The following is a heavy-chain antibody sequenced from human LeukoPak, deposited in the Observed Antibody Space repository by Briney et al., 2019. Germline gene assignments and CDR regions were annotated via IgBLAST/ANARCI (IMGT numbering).Heavy chain of an antibody. CDR3: ARHITNDYGDNFDY. D-gene: IGHD4-17*01. J-gene: IGHJ4*02. CDR1: GGSISSSSYY. Sequence: SETLSLTCTVSGGSISSSSYYWGWIRQPPGKGLEWIGSIYYSGSTYYNPSLKSRVTISVDTSKNQFSLKLSPVTAADTAVYYCARHITNDYGDNFDYWGQGTLVTVSS. CDR2: IYYSGST. V-gene: IGHV4-39*01.